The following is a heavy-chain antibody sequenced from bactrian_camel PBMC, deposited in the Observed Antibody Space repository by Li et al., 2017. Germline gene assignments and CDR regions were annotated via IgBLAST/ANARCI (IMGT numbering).Heavy chain of an antibody. Sequence: QVQLVESGGGSVQAGGSLRLSCEVSGTTVRSHCMAWFRQAPGKEREAVATIKSDGSTSYVIAVKGRFTISKDNDKKILYLQMNSLKPEDTAMYFCARDLSSSLCLGGYVWGQGTQVTVS. V-gene: IGHV3S53*01. J-gene: IGHJ4*01. CDR2: IKSDGST. CDR1: GTTVRSHC. D-gene: IGHD2*01. CDR3: ARDLSSSLCLGGYV.